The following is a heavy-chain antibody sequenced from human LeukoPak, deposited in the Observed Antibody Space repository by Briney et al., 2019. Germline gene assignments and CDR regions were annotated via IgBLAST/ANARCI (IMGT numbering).Heavy chain of an antibody. V-gene: IGHV4-59*01. J-gene: IGHJ4*02. D-gene: IGHD4-11*01. CDR2: IYYSGST. Sequence: SETLSLTCTVSGGSISDYYWSWIRQPPGKGLEWIGYIYYSGSTNYNPSLKSRVTMSVDTSKNQFSLKLSSVTAAGTAVYYCARGATKSNYAWVYWGQGTLVTVSS. CDR1: GGSISDYY. CDR3: ARGATKSNYAWVY.